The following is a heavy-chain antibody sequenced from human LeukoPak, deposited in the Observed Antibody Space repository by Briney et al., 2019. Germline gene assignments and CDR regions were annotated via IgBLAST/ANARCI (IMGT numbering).Heavy chain of an antibody. V-gene: IGHV4-34*01. CDR1: GESLSGYY. CDR2: INYSGAT. J-gene: IGHJ4*02. CDR3: ALIDIDFWRAVRDY. D-gene: IGHD3-3*01. Sequence: PSETLSLTCAVYGESLSGYYWGWIRQPPGKGLEWIGEINYSGATTYNPSLKSRVTISLDTSKRQSSLRLNSMTAADTAVYYCALIDIDFWRAVRDYWGQGTLVTVSS.